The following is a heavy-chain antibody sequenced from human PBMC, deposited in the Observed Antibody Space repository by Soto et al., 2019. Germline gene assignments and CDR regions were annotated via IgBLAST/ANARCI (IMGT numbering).Heavy chain of an antibody. V-gene: IGHV4-34*01. Sequence: SETQSLTCAVYGESFSGHIWTWIRQTPGKGLQWIGQINHSGSASYNPSLKSRVTISVHTSNSQFSLELSSVTAADTAVYYCARGLITGSHYSGGWYYFDSWGQGTQVTVSS. CDR1: GESFSGHI. CDR2: INHSGSA. D-gene: IGHD6-19*01. J-gene: IGHJ4*02. CDR3: ARGLITGSHYSGGWYYFDS.